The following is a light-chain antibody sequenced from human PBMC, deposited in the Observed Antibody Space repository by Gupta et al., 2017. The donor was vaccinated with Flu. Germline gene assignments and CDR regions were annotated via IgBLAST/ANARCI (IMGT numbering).Light chain of an antibody. CDR2: WAS. CDR1: QSVVYSSNNKNY. J-gene: IGKJ1*01. V-gene: IGKV4-1*01. Sequence: DIVMTQSPDSLAVSLGEKATINCKSSQSVVYSSNNKNYLAWYQQKPGQPPKLLIYWASTRESGVPDRFRGSGSGTDFTLTISSLQAEDVAVYYCQQYYSTPWTFGQGTKVEIK. CDR3: QQYYSTPWT.